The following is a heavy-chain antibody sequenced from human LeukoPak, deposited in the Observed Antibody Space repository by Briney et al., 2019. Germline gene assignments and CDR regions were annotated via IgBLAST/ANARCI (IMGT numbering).Heavy chain of an antibody. Sequence: SETLSLTCTVSGGSISSSSYYWGWIRQPPGKGLEWIGSIYYSGSTYYNPSLKSRVTISVDTSKNQFSLKLSSVTAADTVVYHCARSVAAMVRWFDPWGQGTLVTVSS. CDR3: ARSVAAMVRWFDP. D-gene: IGHD5-18*01. CDR2: IYYSGST. CDR1: GGSISSSSYY. V-gene: IGHV4-39*01. J-gene: IGHJ5*02.